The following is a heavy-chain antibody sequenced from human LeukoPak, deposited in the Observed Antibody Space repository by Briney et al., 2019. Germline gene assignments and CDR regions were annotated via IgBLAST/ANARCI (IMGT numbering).Heavy chain of an antibody. D-gene: IGHD3-22*01. J-gene: IGHJ3*02. V-gene: IGHV4-59*01. CDR2: IYNSGST. Sequence: RPSETLSLTCTVSGGSISTYYWSWIRQPPGKGLEWIAYIYNSGSTNSNPSLKSRVTISVDTSKNQFSLRLSSVTAADTAVYYCASIYYDSGAYYRRAFDIWGQGTMVSVSS. CDR1: GGSISTYY. CDR3: ASIYYDSGAYYRRAFDI.